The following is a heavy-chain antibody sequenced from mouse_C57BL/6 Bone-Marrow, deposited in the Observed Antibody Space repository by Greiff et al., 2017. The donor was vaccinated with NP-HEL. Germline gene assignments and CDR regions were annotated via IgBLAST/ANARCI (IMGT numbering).Heavy chain of an antibody. CDR1: GYTFTDYA. J-gene: IGHJ2*01. CDR2: ISTYYGDA. V-gene: IGHV1-67*01. CDR3: ARCDYYGSSPYYFDY. D-gene: IGHD1-1*01. Sequence: QVHVKQSGPELVRPGVSVKISCKGSGYTFTDYAMHWVKQSHAKSLEWIGVISTYYGDASYNQKFKDKATMTVDKSSSTAYMELARLTSEDSAVYYCARCDYYGSSPYYFDYWGQGTTLTVSS.